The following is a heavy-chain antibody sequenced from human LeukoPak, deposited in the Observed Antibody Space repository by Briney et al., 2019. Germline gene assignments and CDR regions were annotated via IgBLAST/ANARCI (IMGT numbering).Heavy chain of an antibody. D-gene: IGHD6-13*01. CDR1: GFTFDDYG. Sequence: GGSLRLSCAASGFTFDDYGMSWVRQAPGKGLEWVSGINWNGGSTGYADSVKGRFTISRDNAKNSLYLQMNSLRAEDMALYYCAKDRAAAGILGAFDIWGQGTMVTVSS. CDR2: INWNGGST. CDR3: AKDRAAAGILGAFDI. V-gene: IGHV3-20*04. J-gene: IGHJ3*02.